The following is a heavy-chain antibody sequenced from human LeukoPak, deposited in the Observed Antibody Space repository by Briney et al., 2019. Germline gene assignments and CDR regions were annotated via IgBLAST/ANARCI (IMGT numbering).Heavy chain of an antibody. CDR1: GYTFTSYD. CDR3: ARVQARAAPYNSFDP. J-gene: IGHJ5*02. Sequence: GASVKVSCKASGYTFTSYDINWVRQATGQGLEWMGWMNPNSGYTDYAQKFQGRVTMTRNTAMSTAYMELSGLRSEDTAVYYCARVQARAAPYNSFDPWGQGTLVTVSS. CDR2: MNPNSGYT. V-gene: IGHV1-8*01. D-gene: IGHD2-15*01.